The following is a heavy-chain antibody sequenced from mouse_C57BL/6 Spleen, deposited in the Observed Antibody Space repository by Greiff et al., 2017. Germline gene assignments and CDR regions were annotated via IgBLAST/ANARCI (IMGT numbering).Heavy chain of an antibody. Sequence: VQLKESGAELVRPGASVKLSCTASGFNIKDYYMHWVKQRPEQGLEWIGRIDPEDGDTEYAPKFQGKATMTADTSSNTAYLQLSSLTSEDTAVYYCTTGYGNYGAWFAYWGQGTLVTVSA. D-gene: IGHD2-1*01. V-gene: IGHV14-1*01. CDR1: GFNIKDYY. CDR3: TTGYGNYGAWFAY. CDR2: IDPEDGDT. J-gene: IGHJ3*01.